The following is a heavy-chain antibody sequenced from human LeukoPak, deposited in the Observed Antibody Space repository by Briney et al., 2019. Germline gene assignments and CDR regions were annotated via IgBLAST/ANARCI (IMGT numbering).Heavy chain of an antibody. V-gene: IGHV3-23*01. CDR3: AKQDIRSSGSYD. Sequence: GGSLRLSCAASGFTFSSYAMSWVRQAPGKGLEWVSAVSDSGSSTYYADSMKGRFTISRDNSKNTLYLQMNSLRADDTAVYYCAKQDIRSSGSYDWGQGTLVTVSS. CDR1: GFTFSSYA. J-gene: IGHJ4*02. CDR2: VSDSGSST. D-gene: IGHD6-6*01.